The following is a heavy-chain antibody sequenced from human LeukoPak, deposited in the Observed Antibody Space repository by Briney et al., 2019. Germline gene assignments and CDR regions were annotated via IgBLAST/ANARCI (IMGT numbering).Heavy chain of an antibody. Sequence: GGSLRLSCAASGFNFRSYAMCWVRQAPGKGLEWISAISGSGDITYYTDSMKGRFTISRVNSMNTLYLQMNSLRADDTAVYYCAKETKERFGELSPDWGQGILVTVSS. CDR1: GFNFRSYA. CDR3: AKETKERFGELSPD. J-gene: IGHJ4*02. CDR2: ISGSGDIT. D-gene: IGHD3-16*02. V-gene: IGHV3-23*01.